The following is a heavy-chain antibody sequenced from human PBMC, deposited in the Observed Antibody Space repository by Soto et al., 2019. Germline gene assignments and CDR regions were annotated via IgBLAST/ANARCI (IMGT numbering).Heavy chain of an antibody. Sequence: QVQLQESGPGLVKPSQTLSLTCTVSGGSISSGGYYWSWIRQHPGKGLEWIGYIYYSGSTYYNPSLKSRVTISVDTSKNQFSLKLSSVTAADTAVYYCARVVDFWSGYFGPIRRDEYFQHWGQGTLVTVSS. CDR3: ARVVDFWSGYFGPIRRDEYFQH. J-gene: IGHJ1*01. D-gene: IGHD3-3*01. CDR2: IYYSGST. CDR1: GGSISSGGYY. V-gene: IGHV4-31*03.